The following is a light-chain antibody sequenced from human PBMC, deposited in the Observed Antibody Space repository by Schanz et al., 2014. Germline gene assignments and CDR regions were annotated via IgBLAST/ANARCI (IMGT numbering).Light chain of an antibody. CDR2: DNN. Sequence: QSVLTQPPSMSGAPGQRVTISCTGNSSNIGSGYDVHWYQCLPGTAPKLLIYDNNNRPSGVPDRFSGSKSGTSASLAVSGLQSEDEADYYCATWDDRLSGVVFGGGTKLTVL. J-gene: IGLJ2*01. CDR1: SSNIGSGYD. V-gene: IGLV1-40*01. CDR3: ATWDDRLSGVV.